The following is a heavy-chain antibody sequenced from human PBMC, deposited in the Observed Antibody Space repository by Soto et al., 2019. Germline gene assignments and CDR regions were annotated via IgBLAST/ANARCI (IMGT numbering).Heavy chain of an antibody. V-gene: IGHV3-30*03. CDR2: ISHDGRDK. CDR1: GFSFSSYG. D-gene: IGHD3-9*01. J-gene: IGHJ4*02. CDR3: AAGYYFGDY. Sequence: QVQLVESGGGVVQPGRSLRLSCAASGFSFSSYGMHWVRQAPGKGLEWVATISHDGRDKYYGDSVKGRFTISRDNCKNTLFLQMNSLRAEDTSLYYCAAGYYFGDYWGQGTLVTVSS.